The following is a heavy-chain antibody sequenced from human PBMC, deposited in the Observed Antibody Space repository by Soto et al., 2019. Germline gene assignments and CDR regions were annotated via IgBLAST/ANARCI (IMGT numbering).Heavy chain of an antibody. J-gene: IGHJ4*02. Sequence: EVPLVESGGGLVQPGGSLRLSCAASGFTVSSNYMSWVRQAPGKGLEWVSDIYSGGSTYYADSVKGRFTISRDNSKNTLYLQMNSLRAEDTTVYYCARSSGYSSIDYWGQGTLVTVSS. CDR1: GFTVSSNY. V-gene: IGHV3-66*01. CDR3: ARSSGYSSIDY. D-gene: IGHD5-18*01. CDR2: IYSGGST.